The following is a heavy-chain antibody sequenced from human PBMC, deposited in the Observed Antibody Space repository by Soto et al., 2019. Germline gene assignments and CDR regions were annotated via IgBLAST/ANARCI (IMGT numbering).Heavy chain of an antibody. J-gene: IGHJ4*02. Sequence: QVKLQESGPGLATPSGTLSLTCAVSGVSISSGNWWTWVRQSPQRGLEYIGEIFHDGTANYYPSFERRVAISVDTSKKQFSLKLAAVSAADTSLYFCARLGYDTRLNYMYFDFWRKGTLVTVSS. CDR1: GVSISSGNW. V-gene: IGHV4-4*02. CDR3: ARLGYDTRLNYMYFDF. CDR2: IFHDGTA. D-gene: IGHD2-2*01.